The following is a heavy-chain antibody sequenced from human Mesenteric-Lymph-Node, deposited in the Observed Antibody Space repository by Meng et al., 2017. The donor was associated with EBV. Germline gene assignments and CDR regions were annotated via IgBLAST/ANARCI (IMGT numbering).Heavy chain of an antibody. D-gene: IGHD3-22*01. Sequence: QVQLVQSGAEGKKPGSSVKVSCKASGGTFSSYAISWVRQAPGKGLEWMGGIIPIFSTANYAQKLQGRVTITADESTSTAYMELNSLRSEDTAVYYCATYYYDSSAYFDWGQGTLVTVSS. J-gene: IGHJ4*02. V-gene: IGHV1-69*01. CDR2: IIPIFSTA. CDR1: GGTFSSYA. CDR3: ATYYYDSSAYFD.